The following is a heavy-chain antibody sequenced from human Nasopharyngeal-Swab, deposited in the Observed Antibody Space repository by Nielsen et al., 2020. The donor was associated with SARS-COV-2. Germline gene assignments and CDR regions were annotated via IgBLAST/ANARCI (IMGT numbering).Heavy chain of an antibody. J-gene: IGHJ6*02. CDR3: AREAQTGYSSGWTYYYYGMDV. Sequence: GESLKISCAASGFTVSAFGMHWVRQAPGKGLEWVAIISYDGSNLFYADSVKGRFTISRDNSQNTLSLQMNSLRAEDTAVYYCAREAQTGYSSGWTYYYYGMDVWGQGTTVTVSS. CDR2: ISYDGSNL. D-gene: IGHD6-19*01. CDR1: GFTVSAFG. V-gene: IGHV3-30*19.